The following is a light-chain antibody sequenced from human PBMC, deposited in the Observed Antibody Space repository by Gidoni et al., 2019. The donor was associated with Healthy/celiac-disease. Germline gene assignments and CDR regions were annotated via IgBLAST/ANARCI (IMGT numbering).Light chain of an antibody. CDR1: SSDGGGHNY. Sequence: QSAQTQPASVAGAPGQSITISCTGTSSDGGGHNYVSWYQQHPGNPPKLMFYDVSNRPSGVSHRFSGSTSGNTASLTISVLQAEDEADYYCSSYTSSSTLVFGGGTKLTVL. CDR2: DVS. CDR3: SSYTSSSTLV. J-gene: IGLJ2*01. V-gene: IGLV2-14*01.